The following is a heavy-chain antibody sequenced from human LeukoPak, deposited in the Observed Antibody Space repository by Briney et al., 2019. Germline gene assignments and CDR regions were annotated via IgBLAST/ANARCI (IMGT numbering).Heavy chain of an antibody. Sequence: GGSLRLSCAASGFTFTNYWMSWVRQAPGTGLEWVANVKQDGNEKYYVDSVKGRFTISRDNAKNSLYLQMNSLRAEDTAVYYCAELGITMIGGVWGKGTTVTISS. J-gene: IGHJ6*04. CDR1: GFTFTNYW. CDR3: AELGITMIGGV. D-gene: IGHD3-10*02. CDR2: VKQDGNEK. V-gene: IGHV3-7*01.